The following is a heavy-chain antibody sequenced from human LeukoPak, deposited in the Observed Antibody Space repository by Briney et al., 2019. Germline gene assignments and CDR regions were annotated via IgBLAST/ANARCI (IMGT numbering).Heavy chain of an antibody. J-gene: IGHJ1*01. Sequence: GGSLRLSCAASGFTFSSYEMSWVRQAPGKGLEWVSAISGSGGSTYYADSVKGRFTISRDNSKNTLYLQMNSLRPEDTAVYYCARGGKIALAGTRSPQYFQHWGQGTLVTVSS. CDR1: GFTFSSYE. D-gene: IGHD6-19*01. CDR2: ISGSGGST. V-gene: IGHV3-23*01. CDR3: ARGGKIALAGTRSPQYFQH.